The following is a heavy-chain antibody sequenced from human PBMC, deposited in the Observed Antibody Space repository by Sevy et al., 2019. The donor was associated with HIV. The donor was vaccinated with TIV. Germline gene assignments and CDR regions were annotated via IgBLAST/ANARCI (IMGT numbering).Heavy chain of an antibody. D-gene: IGHD3-22*01. CDR3: ARVNSGIVVVISPQYYFDY. Sequence: GGSLRLSCAASGFTFSSYAMHWVRQAPGKGLEWVAVISYDGSNKYYADSVKGRFTISRDNSKNTLYLQMNSLRAEDTAVYYRARVNSGIVVVISPQYYFDYWGQGTLVTVSS. CDR1: GFTFSSYA. CDR2: ISYDGSNK. V-gene: IGHV3-30-3*01. J-gene: IGHJ4*02.